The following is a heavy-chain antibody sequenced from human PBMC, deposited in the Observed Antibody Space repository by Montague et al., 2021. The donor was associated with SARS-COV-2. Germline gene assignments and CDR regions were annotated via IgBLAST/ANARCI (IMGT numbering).Heavy chain of an antibody. CDR3: ARKASRGITIFGVVTASYYFVY. J-gene: IGHJ4*02. Sequence: SETLSLTCTVPGGSISSSSYYWGWIRQPPGKGLEWIGSIHYSGSTYYNPSLKSRVTISVDTSKNQFSLKLSAVTAADTAVYYCARKASRGITIFGVVTASYYFVYWGQGTLVTVSS. CDR2: IHYSGST. D-gene: IGHD3-3*01. CDR1: GGSISSSSYY. V-gene: IGHV4-39*01.